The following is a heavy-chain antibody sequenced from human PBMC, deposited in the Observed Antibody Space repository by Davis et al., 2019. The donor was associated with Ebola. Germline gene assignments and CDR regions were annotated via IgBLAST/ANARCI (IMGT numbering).Heavy chain of an antibody. Sequence: GESLKISCAASGFTFSSYSMNWVRQAPGKGLEWVSSISSSSSYIYYADSVKGRFTISRDNAKNSLYLQMNSLRAEDTAVYYCTTDPGVLRFLEWLFPRDWFDPWGQGTLVTVSS. J-gene: IGHJ5*02. CDR2: ISSSSSYI. V-gene: IGHV3-21*01. CDR1: GFTFSSYS. D-gene: IGHD3-3*01. CDR3: TTDPGVLRFLEWLFPRDWFDP.